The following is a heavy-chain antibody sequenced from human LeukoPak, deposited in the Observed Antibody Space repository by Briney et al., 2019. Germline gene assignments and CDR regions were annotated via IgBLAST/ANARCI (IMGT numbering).Heavy chain of an antibody. V-gene: IGHV4-34*01. CDR1: GGSFSGYY. CDR2: INHSGST. Sequence: SETLSLTCAVYGGSFSGYYWSWIRQPPGKGLEWIGEINHSGSTYYNPSLKSRVTISVDTSKNQFSLKLSSVTAADTAVYYCARRAAMVPRRGFDPWGQGTLVTVSS. J-gene: IGHJ5*02. D-gene: IGHD5-18*01. CDR3: ARRAAMVPRRGFDP.